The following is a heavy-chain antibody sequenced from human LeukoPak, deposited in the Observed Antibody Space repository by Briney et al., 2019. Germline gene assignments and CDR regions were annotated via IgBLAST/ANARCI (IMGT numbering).Heavy chain of an antibody. D-gene: IGHD4-23*01. CDR1: GFTFSSYW. V-gene: IGHV3-7*01. CDR3: ARDWGGNLDV. Sequence: GGSLRLSCAASGFTFSSYWMAWVRQAPGKGLEWVANIKTDGSDKNYVDTVKGRFTISRDTAKNSLYLQMNSLTAEDTAVYYCARDWGGNLDVWGKGTTVTVSS. CDR2: IKTDGSDK. J-gene: IGHJ6*04.